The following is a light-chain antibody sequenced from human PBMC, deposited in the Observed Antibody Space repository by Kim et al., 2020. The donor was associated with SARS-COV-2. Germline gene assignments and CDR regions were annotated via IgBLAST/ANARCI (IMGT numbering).Light chain of an antibody. V-gene: IGLV1-40*01. CDR2: VNS. J-gene: IGLJ2*01. Sequence: QSVLTQPPSVSGAPGQRVTISCTGSSSNIGAGYGVHWYQQLPGTAPKLLIYVNSNRPSGVPDRFSGSKSGTSASLAITGLQADDEADYYCQSYDSSLTVFGGGTQLTVL. CDR3: QSYDSSLTV. CDR1: SSNIGAGYG.